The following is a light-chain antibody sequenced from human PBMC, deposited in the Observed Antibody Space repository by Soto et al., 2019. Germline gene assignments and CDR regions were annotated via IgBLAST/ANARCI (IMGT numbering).Light chain of an antibody. CDR3: AAWDDNLSGFYV. J-gene: IGLJ1*01. CDR1: APTIGRNY. Sequence: QSVLTQSPSASGTPGQRVTISCSGSAPTIGRNYVYWYQQLPGTAPKLLIYRNSQRPSGVPDRFSGSKSGTSASLAISGLRSEDEADYYCAAWDDNLSGFYVFGDGTKVTVL. V-gene: IGLV1-47*01. CDR2: RNS.